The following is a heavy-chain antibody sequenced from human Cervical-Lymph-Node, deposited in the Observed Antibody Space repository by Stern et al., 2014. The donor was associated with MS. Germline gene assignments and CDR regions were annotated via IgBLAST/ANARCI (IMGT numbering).Heavy chain of an antibody. CDR2: IRGSGTAI. Sequence: VQLVQSGGGLVKPGGSLRLSCAASGFTFSDFYMSWIRQAPGKGLEWVSHIRGSGTAIFYAESVKGRFTISRDNAKNSLYLQMDSLRAEDTAVYYCARGYKYAYKWGQGTLVTVSS. D-gene: IGHD3-16*01. J-gene: IGHJ4*02. CDR3: ARGYKYAYK. V-gene: IGHV3-11*01. CDR1: GFTFSDFY.